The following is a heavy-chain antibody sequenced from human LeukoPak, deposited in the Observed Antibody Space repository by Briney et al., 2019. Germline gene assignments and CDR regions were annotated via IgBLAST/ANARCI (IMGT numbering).Heavy chain of an antibody. CDR2: INHSGST. CDR1: GGSFSGYY. CDR3: ARCAPYYDYVWGSYRQRGAFDI. D-gene: IGHD3-16*02. Sequence: SETLSLTCAVYGGSFSGYYWSWIRQPPGKGLEWIGEINHSGSTNYNPSLKSLVTISVDTSKNQFSLKLSSVTAADTAVYYCARCAPYYDYVWGSYRQRGAFDIWGQGTMVTVSS. J-gene: IGHJ3*02. V-gene: IGHV4-34*01.